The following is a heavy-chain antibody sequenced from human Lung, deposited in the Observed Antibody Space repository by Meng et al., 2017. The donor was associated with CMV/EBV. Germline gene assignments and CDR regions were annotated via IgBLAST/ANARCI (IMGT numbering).Heavy chain of an antibody. Sequence: SXKASGYTFTSYDINWVRQATGQGLEWMGWMNPNSGNTGYAQKFQGRVTMTRNTSISTAYMELSSLRSEDTAVYYCATVGWTRTIDYWGQGTLVTVSS. CDR3: ATVGWTRTIDY. V-gene: IGHV1-8*01. CDR2: MNPNSGNT. D-gene: IGHD1-26*01. J-gene: IGHJ4*02. CDR1: GYTFTSYD.